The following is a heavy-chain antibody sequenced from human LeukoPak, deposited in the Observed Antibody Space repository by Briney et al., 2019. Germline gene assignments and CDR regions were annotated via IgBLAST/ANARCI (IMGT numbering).Heavy chain of an antibody. CDR3: ARDPPPYYMDV. V-gene: IGHV4-61*02. J-gene: IGHJ6*03. CDR2: IYTSGST. Sequence: SETLSLTCTVSGGSISSGSYYWSWIRQPAGKGLEWIGRIYTSGSTNYNPSLKSRVTISVDTSKNQFSLKLSSVTAADTAVYYCARDPPPYYMDVWAKGPRSPSP. CDR1: GGSISSGSYY.